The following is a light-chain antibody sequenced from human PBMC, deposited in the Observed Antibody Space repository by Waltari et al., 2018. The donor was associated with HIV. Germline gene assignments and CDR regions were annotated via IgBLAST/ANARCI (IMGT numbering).Light chain of an antibody. Sequence: QSVLTQPPSASGTPGQRVTISCSGSSSNLATNYVSWYKQFPGTAPELVVYHTNQRPLGVPDRFSGSKSGTSASLAISGLRSEDEADYYCAAWDDSLSAWLFGGGTRLNVL. CDR3: AAWDDSLSAWL. J-gene: IGLJ2*01. CDR1: SSNLATNY. CDR2: HTN. V-gene: IGLV1-47*01.